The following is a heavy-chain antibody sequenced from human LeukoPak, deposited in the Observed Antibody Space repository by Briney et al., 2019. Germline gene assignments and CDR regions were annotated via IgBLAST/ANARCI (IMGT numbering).Heavy chain of an antibody. CDR2: ISGSGGST. CDR1: GFIFSSYA. V-gene: IGHV3-23*01. Sequence: GGYLRLSGAASGFIFSSYAMSWVRQAPGKGLEWVSAISGSGGSTYYADSVKGRFTISRDNSKNTLYLQMNSLRAEDTAVYYCAKGGYSGYVGWDYFDYWGQGTLVTVSS. D-gene: IGHD5-12*01. CDR3: AKGGYSGYVGWDYFDY. J-gene: IGHJ4*02.